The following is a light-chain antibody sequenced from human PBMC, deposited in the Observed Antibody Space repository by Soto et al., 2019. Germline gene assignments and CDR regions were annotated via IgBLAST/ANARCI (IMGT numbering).Light chain of an antibody. J-gene: IGLJ2*01. Sequence: SYELTQPPSVSVSPGQTASISCSGDKLGNKFACWYQQRPGQSPVLVIYQNNKRPSGIPERFSASNSGNTATLTISGTQAMDEADYYCQAWDRTNDVLFGGGTKLTV. CDR3: QAWDRTNDVL. CDR1: KLGNKF. CDR2: QNN. V-gene: IGLV3-1*01.